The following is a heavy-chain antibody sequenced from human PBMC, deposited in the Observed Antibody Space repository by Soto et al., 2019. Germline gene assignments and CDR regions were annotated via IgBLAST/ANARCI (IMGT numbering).Heavy chain of an antibody. J-gene: IGHJ5*02. CDR2: IYYSGST. CDR3: ARCDVITNNWFDP. Sequence: QVQLQESGPGLVKPSQTLSLTCTVSGGSISSGGYYWSWIRQHPGKGLEWIGYIYYSGSTYYNPSLESRVTISVDTSKTQFSLKLSSVTAADTAVYYCARCDVITNNWFDPWGQGTLVTVSS. CDR1: GGSISSGGYY. V-gene: IGHV4-31*03. D-gene: IGHD3-22*01.